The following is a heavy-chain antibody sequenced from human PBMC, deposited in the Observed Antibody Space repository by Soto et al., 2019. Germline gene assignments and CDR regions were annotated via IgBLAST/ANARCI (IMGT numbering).Heavy chain of an antibody. V-gene: IGHV3-9*01. CDR1: GFSFDEYA. D-gene: IGHD2-2*01. CDR3: AKVADCSSTSCYPLDAFDI. Sequence: GGSLRLSCAASGFSFDEYAMHWVRQAPGKGLEWVSGISWNSGTTANADSVKGRFTISRDNAKNSLYLQMNSLRAEDTALYYCAKVADCSSTSCYPLDAFDIWGQGTMVTVSS. CDR2: ISWNSGTT. J-gene: IGHJ3*02.